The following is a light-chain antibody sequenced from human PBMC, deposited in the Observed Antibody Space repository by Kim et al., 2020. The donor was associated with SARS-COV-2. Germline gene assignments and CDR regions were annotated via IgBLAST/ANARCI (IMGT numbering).Light chain of an antibody. CDR2: EDN. CDR1: SGSIASNY. CDR3: QSYDSSNQV. V-gene: IGLV6-57*01. Sequence: GKTVIISCTRSSGSIASNYVQWYQQRPGSSPTTVIYEDNQRPSGVPDRFSGSIDSSSNSASLTISGLKTEDEADYYCQSYDSSNQVFGGGTQLTVL. J-gene: IGLJ3*02.